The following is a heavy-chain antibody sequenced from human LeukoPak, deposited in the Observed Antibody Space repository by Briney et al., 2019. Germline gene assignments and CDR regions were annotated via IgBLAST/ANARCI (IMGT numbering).Heavy chain of an antibody. Sequence: PGGSLRLSCAASGFTFSSYSMNWVRQAPGKGLEWVSYISSSSSTIYYADSVKGRFTISRDNAKNSLYLQMNSLRAEDTAVYYCARDRSKGIVGATGWFDPWGQGTLVTVSS. J-gene: IGHJ5*02. CDR2: ISSSSSTI. CDR1: GFTFSSYS. V-gene: IGHV3-48*01. D-gene: IGHD1-26*01. CDR3: ARDRSKGIVGATGWFDP.